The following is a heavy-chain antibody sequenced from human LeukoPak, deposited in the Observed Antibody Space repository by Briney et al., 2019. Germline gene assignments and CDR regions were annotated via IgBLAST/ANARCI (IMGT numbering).Heavy chain of an antibody. CDR1: GFTFSSYA. J-gene: IGHJ4*02. CDR3: AIYFRGVIAAAGASSPDD. V-gene: IGHV3-23*01. Sequence: GGSLRLSCAASGFTFSSYAMSWVRQAPGKGLEWVSAISGSGGSTYYADSVKGRFTISRDNSKNTLYLQMNSLRAEDTAVYYCAIYFRGVIAAAGASSPDDWSQGTLVTVSS. D-gene: IGHD6-13*01. CDR2: ISGSGGST.